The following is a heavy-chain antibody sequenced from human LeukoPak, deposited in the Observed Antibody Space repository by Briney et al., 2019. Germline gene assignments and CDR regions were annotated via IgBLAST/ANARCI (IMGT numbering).Heavy chain of an antibody. V-gene: IGHV3-23*01. CDR3: AKAPLRGGSGSYYSSDY. CDR2: ISGSGGST. CDR1: GFTFSSYA. D-gene: IGHD3-10*01. J-gene: IGHJ4*02. Sequence: GGSLRLSCAASGFTFSSYAISWVRQAPGKGLEWVSAISGSGGSTYYADSVKGRFTISRDKSKNTLYLQMNSLRAEDTAVYYCAKAPLRGGSGSYYSSDYWGQGTLVTVSS.